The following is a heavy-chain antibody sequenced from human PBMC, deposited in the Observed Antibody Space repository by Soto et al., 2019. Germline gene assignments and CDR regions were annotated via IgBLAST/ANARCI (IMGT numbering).Heavy chain of an antibody. CDR3: ARSPYYYDSSNYYGY. V-gene: IGHV3-48*02. Sequence: EVQLVESGGGLVQPWGSLRLSCAASGFTFSSYGMNWVRQAPGKGLEWVSYISSSSTTIYYADSVKGRFTIFRDNAKNSLYLQLNSLRDEDTAVYYCARSPYYYDSSNYYGYWGQGTLVTVSS. CDR1: GFTFSSYG. CDR2: ISSSSTTI. J-gene: IGHJ4*02. D-gene: IGHD3-22*01.